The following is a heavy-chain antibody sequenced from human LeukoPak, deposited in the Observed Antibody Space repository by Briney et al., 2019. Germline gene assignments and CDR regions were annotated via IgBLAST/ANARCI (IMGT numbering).Heavy chain of an antibody. V-gene: IGHV1-46*01. D-gene: IGHD4-17*01. CDR3: ARDLNGDFVSDY. J-gene: IGHJ4*02. CDR1: YTFTXXY. CDR2: INPSGGST. Sequence: YTFTXXYMHWVREAPGQGLEWMGIINPSGGSTSYARKFQGRVTMTRDTSTSTVYMELSSLRSEDTAVYYCARDLNGDFVSDYWGQGTLVTVSS.